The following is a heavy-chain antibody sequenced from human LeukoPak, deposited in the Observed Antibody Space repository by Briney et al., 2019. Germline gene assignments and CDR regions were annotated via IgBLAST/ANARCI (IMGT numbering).Heavy chain of an antibody. CDR1: VYTFSSYY. CDR3: ARSRAAFGPIDY. J-gene: IGHJ4*02. Sequence: GASVKVSCKACVYTFSSYYLLWVRQAPGQGLEWMGMINPSGGSTTYAQEFQGRVTLTRDTSTSTVYMEVRSLRSDDTAVYYCARSRAAFGPIDYWGQGTLVTASS. CDR2: INPSGGST. V-gene: IGHV1-46*01. D-gene: IGHD3-10*01.